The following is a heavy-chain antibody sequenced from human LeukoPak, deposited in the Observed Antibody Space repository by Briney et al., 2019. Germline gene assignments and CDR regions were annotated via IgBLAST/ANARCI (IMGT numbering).Heavy chain of an antibody. CDR3: AKLSSYYDFWSGYISFDY. Sequence: GGSLRLSRAASGFTFDDYAMHWVRQAPGKGLEWVSAISGSGGSTYYADSVKGRFTISRDNSKNTLYLQMNSLRAEDTAVYYCAKLSSYYDFWSGYISFDYWGQGTLVTVSS. D-gene: IGHD3-3*01. V-gene: IGHV3-23*01. CDR2: ISGSGGST. J-gene: IGHJ4*02. CDR1: GFTFDDYA.